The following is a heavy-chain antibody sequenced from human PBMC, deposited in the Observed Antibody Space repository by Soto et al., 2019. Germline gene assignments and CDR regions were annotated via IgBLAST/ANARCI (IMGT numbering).Heavy chain of an antibody. CDR3: AKGGCSGVSCGWFEP. CDR2: ISGSGGDT. CDR1: GFTFSDYA. Sequence: EVQLLESGGGLVQPGGSLRLSCAASGFTFSDYAMNWVRQAPGKGLEWVSGISGSGGDTYYADSVNGRFTISRDNSKNTLYLQMSSLRADDTAVYLCAKGGCSGVSCGWFEPWGQGTLVTVSS. V-gene: IGHV3-23*01. D-gene: IGHD2-15*01. J-gene: IGHJ5*02.